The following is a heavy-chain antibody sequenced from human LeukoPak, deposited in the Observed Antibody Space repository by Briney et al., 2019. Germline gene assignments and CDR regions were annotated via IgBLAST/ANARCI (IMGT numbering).Heavy chain of an antibody. D-gene: IGHD3-3*01. CDR1: GFTFSDSY. CDR3: ARDFGYFDY. J-gene: IGHJ4*02. Sequence: RGSLRLSCATHGFTFSDSYMSWSRQAPGKGLEWVSYIRSSGSTIYYADSVKSRFTISRDNAKNSLYLQMNSLRAEDTAVYYCARDFGYFDYWGQGTLVTVSS. CDR2: IRSSGSTI. V-gene: IGHV3-11*01.